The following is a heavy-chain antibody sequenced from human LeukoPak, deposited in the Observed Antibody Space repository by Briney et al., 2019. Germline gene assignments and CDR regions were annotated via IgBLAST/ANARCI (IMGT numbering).Heavy chain of an antibody. CDR2: IYYRGST. CDR3: VRRGVLWFGELSYYYFDL. CDR1: GFTFSSYS. Sequence: GSLRLSCAASGFTFSSYSMNWVRQAPGKGLEWIGYIYYRGSTNYNPSLMSRASISVDTSKNQFSLKLDSLTAADTAVYYCVRRGVLWFGELSYYYFDLWGRGTLVAVSS. J-gene: IGHJ2*01. V-gene: IGHV4-59*01. D-gene: IGHD3-10*01.